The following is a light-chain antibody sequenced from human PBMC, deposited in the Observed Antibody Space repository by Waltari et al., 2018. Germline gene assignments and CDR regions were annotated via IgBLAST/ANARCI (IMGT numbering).Light chain of an antibody. V-gene: IGLV1-44*01. CDR3: AAWDDSRNGWV. CDR2: RNN. Sequence: QSVLTQPPSASGTPGQTVTISCSGGDSNIARNSVNWYQKFPGAAPKLLIFRNNQRHSGFPDRCSGSKSGTSASLAISGLQSEDESDYFCAAWDDSRNGWVFGEGTRVAVL. J-gene: IGLJ3*02. CDR1: DSNIARNS.